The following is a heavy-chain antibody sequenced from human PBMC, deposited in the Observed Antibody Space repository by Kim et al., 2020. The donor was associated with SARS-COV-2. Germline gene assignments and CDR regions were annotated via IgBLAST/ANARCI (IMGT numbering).Heavy chain of an antibody. V-gene: IGHV5-51*01. CDR1: GYSFTSYW. Sequence: GESLKISCKGSGYSFTSYWIGWVRQMPGKGLEWMGIIYPGDSDTRYSPSFQGQVTISADKSISTAYLQWSSLKASDTAMYYCARLPYDSSGYYPYYYYGMDVWGQGTTVTVSS. CDR2: IYPGDSDT. J-gene: IGHJ6*02. D-gene: IGHD3-22*01. CDR3: ARLPYDSSGYYPYYYYGMDV.